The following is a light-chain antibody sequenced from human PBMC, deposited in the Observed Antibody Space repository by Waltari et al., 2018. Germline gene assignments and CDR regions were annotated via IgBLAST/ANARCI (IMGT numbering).Light chain of an antibody. J-gene: IGKJ1*01. CDR1: QGVLYSSNNKTY. Sequence: DIVMTQSPDSLAVSLGERATINCKSSQGVLYSSNNKTYLAWYHEKPGQPAKLLIYWASTRESGVPDRFSGSGSGTDFTLTISSLQAEDVAVYYCQQYYSTPRTFGQGTKVEIK. CDR2: WAS. V-gene: IGKV4-1*01. CDR3: QQYYSTPRT.